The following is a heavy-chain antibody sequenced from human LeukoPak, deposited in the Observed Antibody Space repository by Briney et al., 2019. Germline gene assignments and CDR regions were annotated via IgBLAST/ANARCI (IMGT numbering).Heavy chain of an antibody. CDR3: AKGSSGFFHKRSQHDY. J-gene: IGHJ4*02. CDR1: GFGFSGYG. V-gene: IGHV3-30*18. CDR2: ISYDGSNK. Sequence: GGSLRLSCAASGFGFSGYGMHWVRQTPGKRLEWVAVISYDGSNKYYADSVKGRFTISRDNSKNTLYLQMNSLRAEDTAVYYCAKGSSGFFHKRSQHDYWGQGTLVTVSS. D-gene: IGHD3-22*01.